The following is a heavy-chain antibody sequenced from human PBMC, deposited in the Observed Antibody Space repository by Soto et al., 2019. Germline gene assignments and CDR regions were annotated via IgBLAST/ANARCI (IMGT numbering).Heavy chain of an antibody. J-gene: IGHJ4*02. CDR2: INPNSGGT. CDR3: ARAWQQWLDFDY. D-gene: IGHD6-19*01. CDR1: GYTFTGYS. V-gene: IGHV1-2*04. Sequence: ASAKASCKASGYTFTGYSMHWVRQAPGQGLEWMGWINPNSGGTNYAQKFQGWVTMTRDTSISTAYMELSRLRSDDTAVYYCARAWQQWLDFDYWGQGTLVTVSS.